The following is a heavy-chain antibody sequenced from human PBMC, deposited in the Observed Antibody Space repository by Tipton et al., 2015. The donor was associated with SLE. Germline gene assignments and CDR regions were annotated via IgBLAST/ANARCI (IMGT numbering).Heavy chain of an antibody. Sequence: TLSLTCTVSGGSISSSSYYWGWIRQPPGKGLEWIGSIYYSGSTYYNPSLKSRVSISVDTSENQFFLNLHSVTAADTAVYYCARGGASVLIRNCYFDYWGQGSLVTVSS. CDR3: ARGGASVLIRNCYFDY. CDR2: IYYSGST. D-gene: IGHD2-8*01. J-gene: IGHJ4*01. V-gene: IGHV4-39*07. CDR1: GGSISSSSYY.